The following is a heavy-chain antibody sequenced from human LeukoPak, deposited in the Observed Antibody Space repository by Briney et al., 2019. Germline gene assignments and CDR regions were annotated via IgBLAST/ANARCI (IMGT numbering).Heavy chain of an antibody. CDR1: GFTLSSYS. J-gene: IGHJ3*02. V-gene: IGHV3-21*01. CDR2: ISSSSSYI. CDR3: ARARGSYDAFDI. D-gene: IGHD1-26*01. Sequence: PGGSLRLSCAASGFTLSSYSMNWVRQAPGKGLEWVSSISSSSSYIYYADSVKGRFTISRDNAKNSLYLQMNSLRAEDTAVYYCARARGSYDAFDIWGQGTMVTVSS.